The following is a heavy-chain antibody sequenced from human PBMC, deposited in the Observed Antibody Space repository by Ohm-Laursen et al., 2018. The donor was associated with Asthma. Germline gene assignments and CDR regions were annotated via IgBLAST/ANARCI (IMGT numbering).Heavy chain of an antibody. CDR3: ARGLENIPGWYFDL. Sequence: SDTLSLTCAVYGGSFSGYYWSWIRQPPGKGLEWIGEINHSGSTNYNPSLKSRVTISVDTSKNQFSLKLSSVTAADTAVYYCARGLENIPGWYFDLWGRGTLVTVSS. J-gene: IGHJ2*01. CDR2: INHSGST. D-gene: IGHD2/OR15-2a*01. CDR1: GGSFSGYY. V-gene: IGHV4-34*01.